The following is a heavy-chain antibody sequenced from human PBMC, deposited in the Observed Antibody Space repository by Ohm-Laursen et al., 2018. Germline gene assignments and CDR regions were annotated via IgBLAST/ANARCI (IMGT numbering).Heavy chain of an antibody. J-gene: IGHJ4*02. CDR3: ARTAYYYYSSGYYSLDY. Sequence: GTLSLTCAVYGESFSGYYWSWIRQPPGKGLEWIGYIYYSGSTNYNPSLKSRVTISVDTSKNQFSLKLSSVTAADTAVYYCARTAYYYYSSGYYSLDYWGQGTLVTVSS. V-gene: IGHV4-59*01. CDR2: IYYSGST. CDR1: GESFSGYY. D-gene: IGHD3-22*01.